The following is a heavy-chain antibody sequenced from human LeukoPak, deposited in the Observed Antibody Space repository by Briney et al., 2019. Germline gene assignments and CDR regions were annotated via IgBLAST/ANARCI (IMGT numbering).Heavy chain of an antibody. J-gene: IGHJ3*02. CDR2: IKRKADGGPT. CDR1: GFTFSDAW. Sequence: GSLRLSRVASGFTFSDAWVNWVRQAPGKGLEWVGRIKRKADGGPTDYAAPVKGRFTISRDDSKDTLYLQMNSLKTEDTAMYYCTTNDAFDIWGQGTMVTVSS. CDR3: TTNDAFDI. V-gene: IGHV3-15*01.